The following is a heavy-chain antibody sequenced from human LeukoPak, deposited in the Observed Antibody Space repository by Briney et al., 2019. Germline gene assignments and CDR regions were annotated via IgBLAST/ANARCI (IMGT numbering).Heavy chain of an antibody. CDR2: IIPIFGTV. D-gene: IGHD6-19*01. CDR3: AREAAVAGTEY. J-gene: IGHJ4*02. V-gene: IGHV1-69*06. CDR1: GGTFSSYA. Sequence: SVKVSCKASGGTFSSYAISWVRQAPGQGLEWMGGIIPIFGTVNYAQKFQGRVTITADKSTSTAYMELSSLRSEDTAVYYCAREAAVAGTEYWGQGTLVTVSS.